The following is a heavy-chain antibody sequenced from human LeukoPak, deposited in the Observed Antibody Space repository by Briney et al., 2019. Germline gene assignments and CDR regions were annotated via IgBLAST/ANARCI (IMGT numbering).Heavy chain of an antibody. Sequence: GGSLRLSCTVSGFTFSSYSMNWVRQAPGQGLEWVSSISSGSSYIYYVNSVKGRFTISIDNAKNSLYLQMNSLRAEDTAVYYCTRQGIDFWTPYWFDSWGQGTLVTVSS. V-gene: IGHV3-21*01. CDR3: TRQGIDFWTPYWFDS. D-gene: IGHD3/OR15-3a*01. CDR1: GFTFSSYS. CDR2: ISSGSSYI. J-gene: IGHJ5*01.